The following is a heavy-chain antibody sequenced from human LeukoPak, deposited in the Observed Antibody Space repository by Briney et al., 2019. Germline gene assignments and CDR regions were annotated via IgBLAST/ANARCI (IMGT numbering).Heavy chain of an antibody. J-gene: IGHJ4*02. CDR2: MNPNSGNT. CDR1: GYTFTSYD. CDR3: ARGRGSSWPGNY. D-gene: IGHD6-13*01. V-gene: IGHV1-8*03. Sequence: ASVKVSCKASGYTFTSYDINWVRHATGQGLEWMGWMNPNSGNTGYAQKLQGRVTITRNTSISTAYMELSSLRSEDTAVYYCARGRGSSWPGNYWGQGTLVTVSS.